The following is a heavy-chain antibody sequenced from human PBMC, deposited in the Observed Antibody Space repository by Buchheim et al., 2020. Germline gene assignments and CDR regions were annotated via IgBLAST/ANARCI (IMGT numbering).Heavy chain of an antibody. J-gene: IGHJ4*02. CDR1: GYKFDNYW. Sequence: DVQLVQSGAELRRPGDCLNISCEASGYKFDNYWIAWVRQTPGKGLEWMGVIHAGDSDTRYSPSFQGQVTISVNKSISTAYLHWSAVKASDTGTYYCTRQCGVSGACREIDFWGQGTL. CDR2: IHAGDSDT. CDR3: TRQCGVSGACREIDF. D-gene: IGHD3-3*01. V-gene: IGHV5-51*01.